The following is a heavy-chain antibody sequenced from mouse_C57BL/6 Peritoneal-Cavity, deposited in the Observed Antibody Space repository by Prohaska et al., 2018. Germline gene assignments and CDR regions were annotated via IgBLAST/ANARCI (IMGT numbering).Heavy chain of an antibody. D-gene: IGHD1-1*02. Sequence: QVQLQQSGPELVKPGASVKISCTASGYSFTSYYIHWVKQWPGQGLEWIGWIYPGSGNTNYNEKFKGKATLTADTSSSTAYMQLSSRTHEDPAVYSCARAGGIWEVDVWGKGTTVTVSS. CDR1: GYSFTSYY. CDR3: ARAGGIWEVDV. CDR2: IYPGSGNT. J-gene: IGHJ1*03. V-gene: IGHV1-66*01.